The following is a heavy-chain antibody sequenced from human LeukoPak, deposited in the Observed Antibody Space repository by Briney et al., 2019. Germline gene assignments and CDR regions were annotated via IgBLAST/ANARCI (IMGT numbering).Heavy chain of an antibody. J-gene: IGHJ4*02. CDR1: GYTFTSYG. CDR3: ARGLVVVAASVPYYFDY. Sequence: GASVKVSCKASGYTFTSYGISWVRQAPGQGLEWMGWISAYNGNTNYAQKLQGRVAMTTDTSTSTAYMELRSLRSDDTAVYYCARGLVVVAASVPYYFDYWGQGTLVTVSS. V-gene: IGHV1-18*01. D-gene: IGHD2-15*01. CDR2: ISAYNGNT.